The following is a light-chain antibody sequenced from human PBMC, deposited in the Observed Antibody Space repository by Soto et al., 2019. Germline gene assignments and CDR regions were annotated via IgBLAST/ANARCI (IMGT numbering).Light chain of an antibody. Sequence: EIVLTQSPCTLSLSPGERATLSCRAIPSVSRDFLVWYQHKGGQPPRLLLYGGSIRASGIPDRFSGSGSGTDFNVTISRLEPEHVAVYYCQQYGVSQTFGQGTKVEIK. CDR1: PSVSRDF. CDR3: QQYGVSQT. J-gene: IGKJ1*01. V-gene: IGKV3-20*01. CDR2: GGS.